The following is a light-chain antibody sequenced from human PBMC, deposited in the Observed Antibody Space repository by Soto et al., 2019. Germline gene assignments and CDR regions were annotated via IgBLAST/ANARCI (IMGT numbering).Light chain of an antibody. CDR2: AAS. Sequence: AIRMTQSPSSFSASTGDRVTITCRASQGISSYLAWYKQKPGKAPKLLIYAASTLQSGVPSRFSGSGSVTDFTLTISCLQSEDFATYYCQQYYSYPWTFGQGTKVEI. V-gene: IGKV1-8*01. CDR3: QQYYSYPWT. CDR1: QGISSY. J-gene: IGKJ1*01.